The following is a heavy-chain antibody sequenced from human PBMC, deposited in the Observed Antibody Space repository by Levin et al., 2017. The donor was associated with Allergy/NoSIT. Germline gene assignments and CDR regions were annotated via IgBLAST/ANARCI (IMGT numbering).Heavy chain of an antibody. Sequence: VASVKVSCKASGYTFTGYYMHWVRQAPGQGLEWMGWINPNSGGTNYAQKFQGRVTMTRDTSISTAYMELSRLRSDDTAVYYCARDSPYSSSWYQARPRSENWFDPWGQGTLVTVSS. CDR2: INPNSGGT. V-gene: IGHV1-2*02. CDR1: GYTFTGYY. J-gene: IGHJ5*02. CDR3: ARDSPYSSSWYQARPRSENWFDP. D-gene: IGHD6-13*01.